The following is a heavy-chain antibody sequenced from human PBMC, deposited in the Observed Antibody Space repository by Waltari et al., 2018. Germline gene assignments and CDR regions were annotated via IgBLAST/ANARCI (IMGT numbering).Heavy chain of an antibody. V-gene: IGHV4-34*01. CDR3: AREIAAAGTGN. D-gene: IGHD6-13*01. CDR1: GGSFSGYY. J-gene: IGHJ4*02. CDR2: INHSGST. Sequence: QVQLQQWGAGLLKPSETLSLTCAVYGGSFSGYYWSWIRQPPGKGLEWIGEINHSGSTNYNPALKSRVTISVDTSKNQFSLKLSSVTAADTAVYDCAREIAAAGTGNWGQGTLVTVSS.